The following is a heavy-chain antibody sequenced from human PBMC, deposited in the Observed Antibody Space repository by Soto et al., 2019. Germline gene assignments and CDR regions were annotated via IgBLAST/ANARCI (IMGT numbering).Heavy chain of an antibody. Sequence: GSLRLSCAASGFTFSSYAMSWVRQAPGKGLEWVSAISGSGGSTYYADSVKGRFTISRDNSKNTLYLQMNSLRAEDTAVYYCAKVLYYDFWSGYPNFDYWGQGTLVTVS. CDR2: ISGSGGST. J-gene: IGHJ4*02. V-gene: IGHV3-23*01. CDR3: AKVLYYDFWSGYPNFDY. D-gene: IGHD3-3*01. CDR1: GFTFSSYA.